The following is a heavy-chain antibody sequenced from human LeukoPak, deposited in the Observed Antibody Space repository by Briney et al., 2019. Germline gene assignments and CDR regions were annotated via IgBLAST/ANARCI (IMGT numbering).Heavy chain of an antibody. J-gene: IGHJ3*02. D-gene: IGHD3-10*01. Sequence: PGGSLRLSCAASGFTFSSYWMSWVRQAPGKGLEWVANIKQDGSEKYYVDSVKGRFTISRDNAKNSLYLQMNSLRAEDTALYYCAKVYGSGSYGGDAFDIWGQGTMVTVSS. CDR3: AKVYGSGSYGGDAFDI. V-gene: IGHV3-7*03. CDR2: IKQDGSEK. CDR1: GFTFSSYW.